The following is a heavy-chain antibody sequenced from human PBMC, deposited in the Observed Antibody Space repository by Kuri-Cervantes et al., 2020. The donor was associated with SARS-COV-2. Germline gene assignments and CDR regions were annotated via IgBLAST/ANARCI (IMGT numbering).Heavy chain of an antibody. Sequence: GESLKISCKGSGYSFTSYWIGWVRQAPGKGLEWVGRTRNKANSYTTEYAASVKGRFTISRDDSKNSLYLQMNSLKTEDTAVYYCARGNYYDSSGYFYYYGMDVWGQGTTVTVSS. J-gene: IGHJ6*02. CDR2: TRNKANSYTT. D-gene: IGHD3-22*01. CDR3: ARGNYYDSSGYFYYYGMDV. CDR1: GYSFTSYW. V-gene: IGHV3-72*01.